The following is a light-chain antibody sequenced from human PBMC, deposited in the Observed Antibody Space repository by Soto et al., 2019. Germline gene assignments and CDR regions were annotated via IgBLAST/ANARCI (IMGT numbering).Light chain of an antibody. CDR2: ESS. V-gene: IGKV3-20*01. J-gene: IGKJ3*01. CDR1: QSVNSYY. Sequence: EMVFTQSPGTLYLSPGERATLSCRASQSVNSYYLAWNQQKPVQAPRLLIYESSTRATGIPYSFSGSGSGTDFTVRIRSLEPRKFAVYFCRPCRSSPFTFGSGS. CDR3: RPCRSSPFT.